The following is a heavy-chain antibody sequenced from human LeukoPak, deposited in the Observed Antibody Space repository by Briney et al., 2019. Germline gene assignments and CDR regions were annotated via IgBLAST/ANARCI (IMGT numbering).Heavy chain of an antibody. J-gene: IGHJ3*02. CDR3: ARPLFIAVGPDDAFDI. CDR2: IYYSGST. V-gene: IGHV4-39*01. CDR1: GGSISSSSYS. D-gene: IGHD6-19*01. Sequence: SETLSLTCTVSGGSISSSSYSWGWIRQPPGKGLEWIGSIYYSGSTYYNPSLKSRVTISVDTSKNQFSLKLSSVTAADTAVYYCARPLFIAVGPDDAFDIWGQGTMVTVSS.